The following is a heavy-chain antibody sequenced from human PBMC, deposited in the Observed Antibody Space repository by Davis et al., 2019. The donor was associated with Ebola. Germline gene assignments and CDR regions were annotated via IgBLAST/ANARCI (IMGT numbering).Heavy chain of an antibody. Sequence: GESLKISCTASGFTFSISWMHWVRHAPGERLVWVSRISGDGSSTHYADSVKGRFTISRDNAKNTLYLQMSSLRAEDTAVYYCARERCSGSVCLRAFDIWGQGTMVTVSS. CDR3: ARERCSGSVCLRAFDI. D-gene: IGHD2-15*01. J-gene: IGHJ3*02. CDR2: ISGDGSST. CDR1: GFTFSISW. V-gene: IGHV3-74*01.